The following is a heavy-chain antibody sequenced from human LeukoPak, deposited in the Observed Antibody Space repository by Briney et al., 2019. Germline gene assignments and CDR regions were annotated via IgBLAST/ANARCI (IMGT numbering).Heavy chain of an antibody. CDR3: VRDRGLFYYDSSGYPDY. D-gene: IGHD3-22*01. V-gene: IGHV3-30*02. Sequence: GGSLRLSCATSGFTFSSYGMHWVRQAPGKGLEWVAFIRFDGSNKYYADSVKGRFTISRDSSKNTLFLQMNSLSAEDTAVYYCVRDRGLFYYDSSGYPDYWGQGTLVTVSS. CDR2: IRFDGSNK. J-gene: IGHJ4*02. CDR1: GFTFSSYG.